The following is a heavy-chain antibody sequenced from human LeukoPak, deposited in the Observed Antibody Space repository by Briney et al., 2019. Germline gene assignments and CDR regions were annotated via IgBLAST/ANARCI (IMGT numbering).Heavy chain of an antibody. D-gene: IGHD2-15*01. J-gene: IGHJ4*02. CDR3: AKHGSGGSLDY. V-gene: IGHV4-59*07. Sequence: SDTLSLPCTVSSASISSYYWGWIRQSPGKGQERIEYIQNTGGNNYKRSLKSRGSISKDTFKIEFYLQMSAVTAADTGVYDCAKHGSGGSLDYWGQGTLVTVSS. CDR2: IQNTGGN. CDR1: SASISSYY.